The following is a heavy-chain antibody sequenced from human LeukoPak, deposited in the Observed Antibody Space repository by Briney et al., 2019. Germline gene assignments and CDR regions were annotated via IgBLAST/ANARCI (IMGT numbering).Heavy chain of an antibody. D-gene: IGHD6-13*01. J-gene: IGHJ4*02. CDR1: GFTFSDYY. Sequence: PGXSLRLSCAASGFTFSDYYMSWIRQAPGKGLEWVSYISSSGSTIYYADSVKGRFTISRDNAKNSLYLQMNSLRAEDTAVYYCAREGQQLVRRYFDYWGQGTLVTVSS. V-gene: IGHV3-11*04. CDR2: ISSSGSTI. CDR3: AREGQQLVRRYFDY.